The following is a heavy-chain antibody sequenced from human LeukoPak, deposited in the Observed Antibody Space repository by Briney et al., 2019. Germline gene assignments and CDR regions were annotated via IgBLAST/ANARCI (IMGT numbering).Heavy chain of an antibody. V-gene: IGHV3-9*01. CDR3: AKVYGSGSYGYYYGMDV. CDR2: ISWNSGSI. J-gene: IGHJ6*02. Sequence: GRSLRLSCVASGFTFDDYAMHWVRQAPGKGLEWVSGISWNSGSIGYADSVKGRFTISRDNAKNSLYLQTNSLRAEDTALYYCAKVYGSGSYGYYYGMDVWGQGTTVTVSS. CDR1: GFTFDDYA. D-gene: IGHD3-10*01.